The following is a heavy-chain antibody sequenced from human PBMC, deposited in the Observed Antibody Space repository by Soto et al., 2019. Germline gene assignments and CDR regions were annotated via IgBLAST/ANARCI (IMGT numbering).Heavy chain of an antibody. D-gene: IGHD5-18*01. CDR2: INHSGST. J-gene: IGHJ4*02. V-gene: IGHV4-34*01. CDR1: GGSFSGYY. CDR3: ARVPDKAMVDFDY. Sequence: PSETLSLTCAVYGGSFSGYYWSWIRQPPGKGLEWIGEINHSGSTNYNPSLKSRVTISVDTSKNQFSLKLSSVTAADTAVYYCARVPDKAMVDFDYWGQGTLVTVSS.